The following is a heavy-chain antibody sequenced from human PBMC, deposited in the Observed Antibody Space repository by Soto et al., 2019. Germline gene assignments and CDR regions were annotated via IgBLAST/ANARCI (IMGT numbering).Heavy chain of an antibody. Sequence: GGSLRLSCAASGFTFSNAWMNWVRQAPGKGLEWVGRIKSKTDGGTTDYAAPVKGRFTISRDDSKNTLFLQMNSLKTEDTAVYYCTTLTWAGYCDSTACYGAYWGQGTLVTVSS. J-gene: IGHJ4*02. V-gene: IGHV3-15*07. CDR2: IKSKTDGGTT. D-gene: IGHD2-2*01. CDR3: TTLTWAGYCDSTACYGAY. CDR1: GFTFSNAW.